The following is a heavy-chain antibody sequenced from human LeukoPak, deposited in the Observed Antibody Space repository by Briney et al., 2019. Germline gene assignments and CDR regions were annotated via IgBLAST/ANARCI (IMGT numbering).Heavy chain of an antibody. Sequence: GASVKVSCKASGYTFTSYYMHWVRQAPGQGLEWMGIINPSGGGTSYAQKFQGRVTMTRDTSTSTVYMELSSLRSEDTAVYYCARFYCSSTSCQGYFDYWGQGTLVTVSS. CDR3: ARFYCSSTSCQGYFDY. J-gene: IGHJ4*02. CDR1: GYTFTSYY. CDR2: INPSGGGT. D-gene: IGHD2-2*01. V-gene: IGHV1-46*01.